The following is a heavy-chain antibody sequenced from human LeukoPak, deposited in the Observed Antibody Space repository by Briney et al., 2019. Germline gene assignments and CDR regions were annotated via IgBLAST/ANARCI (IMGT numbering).Heavy chain of an antibody. Sequence: PSQTRSLTCAVSGGSISSGGYSWSWIRQPPGKGLEWIGYIYYSGSTYYNPSLKSRVTISVDTSKNQFSLKLSSVTAADTAVYYCARVRANDAFDIWGQGTMVTVSS. CDR1: GGSISSGGYS. J-gene: IGHJ3*02. V-gene: IGHV4-30-4*07. CDR3: ARVRANDAFDI. CDR2: IYYSGST.